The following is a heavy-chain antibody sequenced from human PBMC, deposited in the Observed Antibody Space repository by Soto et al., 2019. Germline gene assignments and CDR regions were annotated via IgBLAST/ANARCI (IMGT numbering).Heavy chain of an antibody. CDR3: ARDSSSGYADY. V-gene: IGHV4-59*01. D-gene: IGHD5-12*01. J-gene: IGHJ4*02. CDR1: GGSISSYY. Sequence: SETLSLTCTVSGGSISSYYWSWIRQPPGKGLEWIGYIYYSGSTNYNPSLKSRVTISVDTSKNQFSLKLSSVTAADTAVYYCARDSSSGYADYWGQGTLVTVSS. CDR2: IYYSGST.